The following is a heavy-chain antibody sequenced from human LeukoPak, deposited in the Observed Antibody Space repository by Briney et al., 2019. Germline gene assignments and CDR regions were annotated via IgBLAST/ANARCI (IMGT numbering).Heavy chain of an antibody. CDR3: ATGGSSWNEY. D-gene: IGHD6-13*01. J-gene: IGHJ4*02. V-gene: IGHV4-38-2*02. Sequence: SETLSLTCTVSGYSISSGYYWGWIRQPPGKGLEWIGEIHRSGSTYYNPSLESRLTMSLDKSKNQFSLNLYSMAAADTAVYFCATGGSSWNEYWGQGTLVTVSS. CDR1: GYSISSGYY. CDR2: IHRSGST.